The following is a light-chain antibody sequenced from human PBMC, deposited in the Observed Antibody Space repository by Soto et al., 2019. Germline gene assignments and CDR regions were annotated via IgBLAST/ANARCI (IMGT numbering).Light chain of an antibody. CDR2: AAS. CDR3: QQSYSNPRT. CDR1: QSIISY. J-gene: IGKJ2*01. V-gene: IGKV1-39*01. Sequence: DIQMTQSPSSLSASVGDRVTITCRASQSIISYLNWYQQKPGKAPKLLIYAASNLQSGVPSRFSGSGSGTDFTLTISSLQPEDFATYYCQQSYSNPRTFGQGTKLEIK.